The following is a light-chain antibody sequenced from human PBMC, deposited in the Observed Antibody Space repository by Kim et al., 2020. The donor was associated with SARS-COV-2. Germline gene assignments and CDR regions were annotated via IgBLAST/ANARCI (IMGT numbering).Light chain of an antibody. Sequence: LGQTVRSTCQGDSLRSYYATWYQQKPGQAPILVIYGKNNRPSGIPDRFSGSSSGNTASLTITGTQAGDEADYYCNSRDSNDNVVFGGGTQLTVL. CDR3: NSRDSNDNVV. CDR1: SLRSYY. V-gene: IGLV3-19*01. J-gene: IGLJ3*02. CDR2: GKN.